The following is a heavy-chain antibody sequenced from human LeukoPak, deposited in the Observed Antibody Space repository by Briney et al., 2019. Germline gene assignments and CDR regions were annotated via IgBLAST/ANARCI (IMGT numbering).Heavy chain of an antibody. CDR1: GFTFSSYA. CDR2: ISGSGGST. J-gene: IGHJ4*02. D-gene: IGHD3-3*01. V-gene: IGHV3-23*01. Sequence: GGSLRLSCTAPGFTFSSYAMYWVRQAPGKGRDGVSAISGSGGSTCYEDSVKGRFTISRDNSKNTLYLQMNSLRAEDTAVYSCATTRERFLEWLLVPTFFDYWGQGTLVTVSS. CDR3: ATTRERFLEWLLVPTFFDY.